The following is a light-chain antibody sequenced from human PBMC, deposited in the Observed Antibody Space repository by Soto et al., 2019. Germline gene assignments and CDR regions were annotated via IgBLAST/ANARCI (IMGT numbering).Light chain of an antibody. CDR3: AAWDDSLSVGL. Sequence: QSVLIQPPSASGTPGQRVTISCSGGSSNIGKSYVYWYQQFSGTAPKLLIYRNDERPLGVPDRFSGSKSGTSASLAISGLRSEDEADYYCAAWDDSLSVGLFGGGTKLTVL. CDR2: RND. V-gene: IGLV1-47*01. J-gene: IGLJ3*02. CDR1: SSNIGKSY.